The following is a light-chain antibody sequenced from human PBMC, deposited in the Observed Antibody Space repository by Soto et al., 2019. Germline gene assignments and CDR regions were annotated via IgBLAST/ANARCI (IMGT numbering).Light chain of an antibody. CDR1: QSVSSY. V-gene: IGKV3-11*01. J-gene: IGKJ4*01. CDR3: QQRSNWSPLT. Sequence: ETVLTQSPATLSLSPGERATLSCRASQSVSSYLAWYQQKPGQAPRLLIYDASNRATGIPARFSGSGSGTDFYLTISSREPEDFAVYYCQQRSNWSPLTFGGGTKVEIK. CDR2: DAS.